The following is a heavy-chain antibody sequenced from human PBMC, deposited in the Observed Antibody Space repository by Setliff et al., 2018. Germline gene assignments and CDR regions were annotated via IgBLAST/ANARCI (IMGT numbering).Heavy chain of an antibody. CDR2: IYSDENT. J-gene: IGHJ4*02. CDR1: GGSINEYY. V-gene: IGHV4-4*07. Sequence: SETLSLTCSVSGGSINEYYWSWFRQPAGKGLEWIGRIYSDENTDYNPSLKSRVTMSAGTSKNQFSLKLKSVTAADTAVYYCTRNFLGWLARFWGQGTLVTVSS. D-gene: IGHD6-19*01. CDR3: TRNFLGWLARF.